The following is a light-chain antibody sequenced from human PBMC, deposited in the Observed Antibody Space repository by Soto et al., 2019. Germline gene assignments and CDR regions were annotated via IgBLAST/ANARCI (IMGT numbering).Light chain of an antibody. CDR2: EVT. CDR3: SLYTISRG. V-gene: IGLV2-14*01. J-gene: IGLJ3*02. CDR1: TSDLGDYKY. Sequence: QSALTQPASVSGSPGQSITISCTGTTSDLGDYKYISWYQQHPGKVPKLIIYEVTNRPSGVSNRFSGSKSGNTASLTISVLQAEDEADYFCSLYTISRGFGGGTQLTVL.